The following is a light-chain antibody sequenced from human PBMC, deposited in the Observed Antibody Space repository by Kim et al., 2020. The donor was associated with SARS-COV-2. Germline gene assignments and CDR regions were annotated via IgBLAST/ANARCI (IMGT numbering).Light chain of an antibody. J-gene: IGLJ2*01. V-gene: IGLV2-14*03. CDR3: SSYTSSSTVV. CDR2: DVS. Sequence: QSITITCTSTSRDVGGYNYVSWYQQHPGKAPKLMIYDVSNRPSGVSNRFSGSKSGNTASLTISGLQAEDEADYYCSSYTSSSTVVFGGGTQLTVL. CDR1: SRDVGGYNY.